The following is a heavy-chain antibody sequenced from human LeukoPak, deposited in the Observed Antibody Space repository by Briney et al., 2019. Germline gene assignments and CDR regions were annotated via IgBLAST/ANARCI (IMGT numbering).Heavy chain of an antibody. CDR2: IYYSGST. V-gene: IGHV4-59*01. Sequence: PSETLSLTCTVSGGSISSYYWSWIRQPPGKGLEWIGYIYYSGSTNYNPSLKSRVTISVDTSKNQFSLKLSSVTAADTAVYYCASFMVRGVIIEDYWGQGTLVTVSS. CDR1: GGSISSYY. D-gene: IGHD3-10*01. J-gene: IGHJ4*02. CDR3: ASFMVRGVIIEDY.